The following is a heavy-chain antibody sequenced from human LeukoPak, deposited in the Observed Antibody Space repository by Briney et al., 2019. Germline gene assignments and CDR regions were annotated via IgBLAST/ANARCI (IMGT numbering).Heavy chain of an antibody. Sequence: ASVKVSCKASGYTFTSYAMHWVRQAPGQRLEWMGWINAGNGNTKYSQKFQGRVTITRDTSASTAYMELSSLRSEDTAVYYCAREGRDPESDYYYGMDVWGQGTTVTVSS. J-gene: IGHJ6*02. CDR3: AREGRDPESDYYYGMDV. D-gene: IGHD1-14*01. V-gene: IGHV1-3*01. CDR1: GYTFTSYA. CDR2: INAGNGNT.